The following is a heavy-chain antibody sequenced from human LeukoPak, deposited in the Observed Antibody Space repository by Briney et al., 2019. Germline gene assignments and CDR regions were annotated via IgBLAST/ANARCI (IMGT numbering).Heavy chain of an antibody. D-gene: IGHD5-18*01. V-gene: IGHV6-1*01. J-gene: IGHJ4*02. CDR2: TYYRSKWYH. CDR1: GDSVSSNSAA. Sequence: SQTLSLTCAISGDSVSSNSAAWNWIRQSPSRGLEWLGRTYYRSKWYHDYAVSVKSRITINPDTSKNQFSLQLKSVTPEDTAVYYCARVLDTPNAYYFDYWGQGTLVTVSS. CDR3: ARVLDTPNAYYFDY.